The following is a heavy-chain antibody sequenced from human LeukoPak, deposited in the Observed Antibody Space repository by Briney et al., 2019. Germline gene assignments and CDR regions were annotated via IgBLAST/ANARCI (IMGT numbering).Heavy chain of an antibody. CDR1: GYTFTGYY. V-gene: IGHV1-2*04. J-gene: IGHJ3*02. D-gene: IGHD4-23*01. CDR3: ASGSPTVGDAFDI. Sequence: ASVKVSCKASGYTFTGYYMHWVRQAPGQGLEWMGWINPNSGGANYAQKFQGWVTMTRDTSISTAYMELSRLRSDDTAVYYCASGSPTVGDAFDIWGQGTMVTVSS. CDR2: INPNSGGA.